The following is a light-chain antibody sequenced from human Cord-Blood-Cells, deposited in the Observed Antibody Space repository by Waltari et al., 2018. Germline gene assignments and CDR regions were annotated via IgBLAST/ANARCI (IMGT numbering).Light chain of an antibody. CDR2: LGS. V-gene: IGKV2-28*01. J-gene: IGKJ4*01. CDR1: QSLLHSNGYNY. Sequence: DIVMTQSPLSLPVTPGEPASISCRSSQSLLHSNGYNYLDWYLQKPGQSPQLLIYLGSNRASGVPDRFSGSGSGTDCTLKISRVEAEDVEVYYCMQALQTPLTFGGGTKVEIK. CDR3: MQALQTPLT.